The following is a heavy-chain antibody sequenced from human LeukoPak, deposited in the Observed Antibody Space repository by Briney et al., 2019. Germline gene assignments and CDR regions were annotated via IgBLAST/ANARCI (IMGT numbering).Heavy chain of an antibody. J-gene: IGHJ6*02. Sequence: GASVKVSCKASGYTFTSYAMHWVRQAPGQRLEWMGWINAGNGNTKYSQKFQGRVTITRDTSASTAYMELSSLRSEDTAVYYCARDPVGATDYYYYGMDVWGQGTTVTVSS. CDR2: INAGNGNT. D-gene: IGHD1-26*01. CDR1: GYTFTSYA. V-gene: IGHV1-3*01. CDR3: ARDPVGATDYYYYGMDV.